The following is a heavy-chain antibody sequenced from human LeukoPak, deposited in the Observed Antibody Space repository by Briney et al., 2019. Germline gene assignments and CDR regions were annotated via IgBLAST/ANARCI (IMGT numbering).Heavy chain of an antibody. V-gene: IGHV3-23*01. CDR3: AKDRFGSGSPNWFGP. J-gene: IGHJ5*02. Sequence: GGSLRLSCTASGFSFSNYAMSWVRQAPGKRLEWVAAISGGSGNIFYEDSLKGRFTISRDNSKNTLFLNMTSLRADDTAVYFCAKDRFGSGSPNWFGPWGQGTLVTVSS. CDR1: GFSFSNYA. CDR2: ISGGSGNI. D-gene: IGHD3-10*01.